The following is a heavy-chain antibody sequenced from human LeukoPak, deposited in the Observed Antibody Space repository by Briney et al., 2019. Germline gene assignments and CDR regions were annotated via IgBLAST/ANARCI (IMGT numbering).Heavy chain of an antibody. V-gene: IGHV5-51*01. J-gene: IGHJ5*02. CDR3: ARGVDDILTGYSWFDP. Sequence: GESLKISCKGSGYSFTSYWIGWVRQMPGKGLEWMGIIYPGDSDTRYSPSFQGQVTISADKSISTAYLQWSSLKASDTAMYYCARGVDDILTGYSWFDPWGQGTLVSVSS. CDR1: GYSFTSYW. D-gene: IGHD3-9*01. CDR2: IYPGDSDT.